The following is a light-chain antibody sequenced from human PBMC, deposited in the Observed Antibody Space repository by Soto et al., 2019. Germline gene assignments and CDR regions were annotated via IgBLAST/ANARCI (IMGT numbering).Light chain of an antibody. CDR2: AAS. V-gene: IGKV3-20*01. CDR3: QHYGSPLT. Sequence: EIVLTQSPGTLSLSPGERATTPCRASQSVSSSYRAWYQQKPGQTPRLLIYAASSRATGIPDTFSDGGSGTDFTLTISSLEPEDFAVYYCQHYGSPLTFGGGTKVDIK. CDR1: QSVSSSY. J-gene: IGKJ4*01.